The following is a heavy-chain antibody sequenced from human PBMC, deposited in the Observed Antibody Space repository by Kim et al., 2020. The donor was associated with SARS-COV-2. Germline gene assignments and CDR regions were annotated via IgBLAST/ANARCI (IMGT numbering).Heavy chain of an antibody. CDR2: IYYSGST. CDR3: ARHSRTRSGGGMDV. D-gene: IGHD3-10*01. V-gene: IGHV4-39*01. CDR1: GGSISSSSYY. Sequence: SETLSLTCTVSGGSISSSSYYWGWIRQPPGKGLEWIGSIYYSGSTYYNPSLKSRVTISVDTSKNQFSLKLSSVTAADTAVYYCARHSRTRSGGGMDVWGQGTTVTVSS. J-gene: IGHJ6*02.